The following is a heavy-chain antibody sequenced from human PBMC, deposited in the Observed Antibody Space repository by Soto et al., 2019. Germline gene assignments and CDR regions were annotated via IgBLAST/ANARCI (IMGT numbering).Heavy chain of an antibody. V-gene: IGHV4-59*08. Sequence: SETLSLACTVCSGYTGTYSWSRIPASPGKGLEWIGYIYYSGSTTYNPSLKSRVNISVDTSQNQFSLNLSSVTAADTAVYYCACIFSGFYVNDSSYTDMDALRQ. CDR3: ACIFSGFYVNDSSYTDMDA. CDR2: IYYSGST. D-gene: IGHD3-3*02. J-gene: IGHJ6*02. CDR1: SGYTGTYS.